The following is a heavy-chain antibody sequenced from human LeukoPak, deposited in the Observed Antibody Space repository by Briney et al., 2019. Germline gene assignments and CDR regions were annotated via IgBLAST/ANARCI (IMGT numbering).Heavy chain of an antibody. D-gene: IGHD1/OR15-1a*01. J-gene: IGHJ2*01. CDR3: ASSPPTGTTWYFDL. Sequence: GGSLRLSRAASGFTFSSYAMHWVRQAPGKGLEYVSAISSNGGSTYYANSVKGRFTISRDNSKNTLYLQMGSLRIEDMAVYYCASSPPTGTTWYFDLWGRGTLVTVSS. CDR2: ISSNGGST. V-gene: IGHV3-64*01. CDR1: GFTFSSYA.